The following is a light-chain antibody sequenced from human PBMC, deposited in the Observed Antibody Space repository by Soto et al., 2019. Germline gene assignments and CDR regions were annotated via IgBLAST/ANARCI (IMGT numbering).Light chain of an antibody. CDR3: QSLGTGIQV. Sequence: QLVLTQSPSASASLGASVKLTCTLSSGDSTYAIAWHQQQSGKGPRFLMKINYDGTHSKGDGFYDRFSGSSSGAERHLTIYRLQSEDEADYYCQSLGTGIQVFGGGTKLTVL. CDR1: SGDSTYA. V-gene: IGLV4-69*01. J-gene: IGLJ3*02. CDR2: INYDGTH.